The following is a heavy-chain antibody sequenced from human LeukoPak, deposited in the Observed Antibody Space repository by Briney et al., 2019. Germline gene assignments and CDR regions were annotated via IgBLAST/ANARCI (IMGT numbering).Heavy chain of an antibody. D-gene: IGHD2-15*01. V-gene: IGHV4-34*01. CDR3: ARRGYCGGSCSNDY. CDR1: GGSFSGYY. J-gene: IGHJ4*02. CDR2: INHSGST. Sequence: SETLSLTCAVYGGSFSGYYWSWIRQPPGKGLEWIGEINHSGSTNYNPSLKSRVTISVDTSKNQFSLKLSSVTAADTAVYYCARRGYCGGSCSNDYWGQGTLVTVSS.